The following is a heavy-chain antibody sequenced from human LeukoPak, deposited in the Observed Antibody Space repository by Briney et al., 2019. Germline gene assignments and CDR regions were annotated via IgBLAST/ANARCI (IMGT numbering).Heavy chain of an antibody. CDR2: IYHSGST. CDR3: AREVTIFGVYYFDY. Sequence: SQTLSLTCTVSGGSISSGGYYWRWIRQAPGKGLEWIGYIYHSGSTYYNPSLKSRVTISVDRSKNQFSLKLSSVTAADTAVYYCAREVTIFGVYYFDYWGQGTLVTVSS. J-gene: IGHJ4*02. V-gene: IGHV4-30-2*01. D-gene: IGHD3-3*01. CDR1: GGSISSGGYY.